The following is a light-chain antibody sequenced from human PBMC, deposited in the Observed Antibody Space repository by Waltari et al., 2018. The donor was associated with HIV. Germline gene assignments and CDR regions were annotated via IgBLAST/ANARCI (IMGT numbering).Light chain of an antibody. J-gene: IGLJ2*01. CDR1: SSDVGNYNL. CDR2: WGI. Sequence: QSALTQPASVSGSPGQSITISCTGTSSDVGNYNLVSWYQQNPGKAPKLIIYWGIKRPSGVSNRISGSKSANTASLTISGLQAEDEADYYCSSYGGSSNWLFGGGTKLTVL. V-gene: IGLV2-23*01. CDR3: SSYGGSSNWL.